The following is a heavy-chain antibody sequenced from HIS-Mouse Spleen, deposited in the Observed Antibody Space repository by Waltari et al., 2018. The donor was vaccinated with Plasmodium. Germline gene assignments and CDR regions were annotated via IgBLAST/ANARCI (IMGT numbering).Heavy chain of an antibody. D-gene: IGHD7-27*01. CDR2: NRGSGCSK. J-gene: IGHJ4*02. CDR1: GFTFSSYA. V-gene: IGHV3-23*01. CDR3: AKSSKGTGDLWDY. Sequence: EVQLLESGGGLVQPGGSLRLSCAASGFTFSSYAMSWVRQAPGEVLGCVSANRGSGCSKYYADSVKGRVTISRDNSKNTLYLQMNSLRAEDTAVYYCAKSSKGTGDLWDYWGQGTLVTVSS.